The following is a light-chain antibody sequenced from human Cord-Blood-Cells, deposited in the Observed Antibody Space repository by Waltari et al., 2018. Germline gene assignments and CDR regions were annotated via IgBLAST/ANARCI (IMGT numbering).Light chain of an antibody. CDR2: EGS. Sequence: QSALTQPASVSGSPGQSITISCTGTSSDVGSYNLVSWYQQHPGKAPKLMIYEGSKRPSGVAKRCSGSKSGNTASLTISGLQAEDEADYYCCSYAGSSTSWVFGGGTKLTVL. V-gene: IGLV2-23*01. CDR3: CSYAGSSTSWV. CDR1: SSDVGSYNL. J-gene: IGLJ3*02.